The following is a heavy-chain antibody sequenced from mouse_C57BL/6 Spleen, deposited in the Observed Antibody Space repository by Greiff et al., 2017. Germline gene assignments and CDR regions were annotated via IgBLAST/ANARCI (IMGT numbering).Heavy chain of an antibody. CDR1: GYTFTSYT. J-gene: IGHJ4*01. CDR3: AHYADYYAMDY. CDR2: INPSSGYT. V-gene: IGHV1-4*01. D-gene: IGHD1-2*01. Sequence: QVQLQQSGAELARPGASVKMSCKASGYTFTSYTMPWVKQRPGQGLEWIGYINPSSGYTKYNQQFKDKATLTADKSSSTAYMQLSSLTSEDSAVYYCAHYADYYAMDYWGQGTSVTVSS.